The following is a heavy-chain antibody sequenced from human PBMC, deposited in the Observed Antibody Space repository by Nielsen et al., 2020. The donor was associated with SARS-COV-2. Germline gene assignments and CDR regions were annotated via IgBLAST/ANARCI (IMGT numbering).Heavy chain of an antibody. CDR1: GYTFTGYY. CDR2: INPSGGST. V-gene: IGHV1-46*01. J-gene: IGHJ6*03. CDR3: ARSPADSSGYMSYYMDV. D-gene: IGHD3-22*01. Sequence: ASVKVSCKASGYTFTGYYMHWVRQAPGQGLEWMGIINPSGGSTSYAQKFQGRVTMTRDTSTSTVYMELSSLRSEDTAVYYCARSPADSSGYMSYYMDVWGKGTTVTVSS.